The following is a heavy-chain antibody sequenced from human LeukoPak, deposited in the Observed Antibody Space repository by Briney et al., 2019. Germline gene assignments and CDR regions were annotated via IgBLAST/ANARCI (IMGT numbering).Heavy chain of an antibody. D-gene: IGHD2/OR15-2a*01. CDR1: GYSFTSYW. Sequence: GESLKISCKGSGYSFTSYWIGWVRQMPVKGLEWMRIIYPGDSDTRYSPSFQGQVTISADKSISTAYLQWSSLKASDTAMYYCARTFYSRYYYYYYMDVWGKGTTVTVSS. J-gene: IGHJ6*03. CDR2: IYPGDSDT. V-gene: IGHV5-51*01. CDR3: ARTFYSRYYYYYYMDV.